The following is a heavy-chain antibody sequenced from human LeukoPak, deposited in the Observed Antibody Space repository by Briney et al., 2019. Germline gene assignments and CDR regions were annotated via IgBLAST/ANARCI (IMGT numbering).Heavy chain of an antibody. Sequence: SSQTLSLTCTVSGGSISSGSYYWSWIRQPAGKGLEWIGRIYTSGSTNYNPSLKSRVTISVDTSKNQFSLKLSSVTAADTAVYYCARDRYSYGSYYYYCYMDVWGKGTTVTVSS. CDR2: IYTSGST. V-gene: IGHV4-61*02. D-gene: IGHD5-18*01. CDR3: ARDRYSYGSYYYYCYMDV. CDR1: GGSISSGSYY. J-gene: IGHJ6*03.